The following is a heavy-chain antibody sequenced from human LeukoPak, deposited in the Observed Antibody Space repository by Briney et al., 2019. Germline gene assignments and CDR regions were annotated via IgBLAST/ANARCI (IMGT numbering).Heavy chain of an antibody. CDR1: GGSFSRYY. J-gene: IGHJ4*03. V-gene: IGHV4-34*01. CDR2: IDHRGDT. CDR3: ARGATISETGYFDF. Sequence: SETLSLTCAVYGGSFSRYYWSWIRQSPGKGLEWIAEIDHRGDTNYNPSVKSRVTISVDTSKNQFSLKVRSLSAADTAVYYCARGATISETGYFDFWGQGILVTVSS. D-gene: IGHD5-24*01.